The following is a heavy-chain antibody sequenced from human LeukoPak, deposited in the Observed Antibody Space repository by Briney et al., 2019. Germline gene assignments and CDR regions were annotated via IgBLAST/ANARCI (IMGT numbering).Heavy chain of an antibody. D-gene: IGHD3-10*01. CDR2: ISSSGSTI. CDR3: ARGLLLRTERQAFDI. V-gene: IGHV3-11*01. CDR1: GFTFSDYY. J-gene: IGHJ3*02. Sequence: GGSLRLSCAASGFTFSDYYMSWIRQAPGKGLEWVSCISSSGSTIYYADSVKGRFTISRDNAKNSLYLQMNSLRAEDTAVYYCARGLLLRTERQAFDIWGQGTMVTVSS.